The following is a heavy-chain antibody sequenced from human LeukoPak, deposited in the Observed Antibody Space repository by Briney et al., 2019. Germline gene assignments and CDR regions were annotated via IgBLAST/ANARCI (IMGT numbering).Heavy chain of an antibody. CDR2: ISSSSSYI. V-gene: IGHV3-21*01. CDR1: GFTFSSYR. CDR3: ARDVSLAAAGANWLDP. D-gene: IGHD6-13*01. Sequence: GGSLRLSCAASGFTFSSYRMNWVRQAPGKGLEWVSSISSSSSYIYYADSVKGRFTISRDNAKNSLYLQMNSLRAEDTAVYYCARDVSLAAAGANWLDPWGQGTLVTVSS. J-gene: IGHJ5*02.